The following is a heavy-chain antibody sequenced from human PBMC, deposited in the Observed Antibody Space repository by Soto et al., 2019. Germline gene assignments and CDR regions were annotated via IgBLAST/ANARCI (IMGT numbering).Heavy chain of an antibody. CDR2: IHHNGDT. J-gene: IGHJ4*02. D-gene: IGHD2-2*01. CDR1: GDSMNPNNW. V-gene: IGHV4-4*02. Sequence: QVQLQESGPGLVRPAGTLSLTCAVFGDSMNPNNWWSWVRQTPGKGLEGMGEIHHNGDTTYSPSLKSRVTMSLDKSKYQFSLRLTSVTAADTAVYYCARTRQSCSSSRCHDVYFDYWGRGTLVTVSS. CDR3: ARTRQSCSSSRCHDVYFDY.